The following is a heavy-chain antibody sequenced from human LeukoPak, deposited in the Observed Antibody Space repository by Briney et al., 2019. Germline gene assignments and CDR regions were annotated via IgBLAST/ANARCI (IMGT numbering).Heavy chain of an antibody. CDR3: VRIATVTTPDY. CDR2: INPDGTTT. V-gene: IGHV3-74*01. J-gene: IGHJ4*01. Sequence: GGSLRLSCAASGFTFSSYWMHWVRQPLGKGLVWVSRINPDGTTTNYADSVKGRFTISRDNAKNTLYLQMNSLTVEDTALYYCVRIATVTTPDYWGQEPWSPSPQ. CDR1: GFTFSSYW. D-gene: IGHD4-17*01.